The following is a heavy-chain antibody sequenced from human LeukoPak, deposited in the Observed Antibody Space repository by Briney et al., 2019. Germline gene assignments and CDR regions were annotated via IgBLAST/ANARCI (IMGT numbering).Heavy chain of an antibody. Sequence: VASVKVSCKASGGTFSSYAISWVRQAPGQGLEWMGRIIPILGIANYAQKFQGRVTITADKSTSTAYMELSSLRSEDTAVYYCARVPAGIAVAGTDFDYWGQGTLVTASS. CDR1: GGTFSSYA. CDR3: ARVPAGIAVAGTDFDY. CDR2: IIPILGIA. V-gene: IGHV1-69*04. J-gene: IGHJ4*02. D-gene: IGHD6-19*01.